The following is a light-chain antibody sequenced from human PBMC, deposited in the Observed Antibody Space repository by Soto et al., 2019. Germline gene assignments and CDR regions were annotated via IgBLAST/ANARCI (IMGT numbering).Light chain of an antibody. CDR2: GAS. CDR3: QHYNNWPLT. CDR1: QSIRSN. Sequence: IVMTQSPATLSVSPGDRASLSCRASQSIRSNLAWYQQKPGQAPRLIIFGASTRATAIPARFSGSGSGTDFTLTITSLQYEDFEVYYCQHYNNWPLTLGGGTKVDIK. V-gene: IGKV3-15*01. J-gene: IGKJ4*01.